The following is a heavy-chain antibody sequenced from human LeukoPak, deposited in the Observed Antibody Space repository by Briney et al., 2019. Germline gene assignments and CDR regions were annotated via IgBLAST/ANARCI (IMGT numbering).Heavy chain of an antibody. V-gene: IGHV4-59*08. CDR3: ARQLGERDTVGPYYYYGMDV. J-gene: IGHJ6*02. CDR2: IYYSGST. Sequence: SETLSLTCTVSGYSISSGYYWSWIRQPPGKGLEWIGYIYYSGSTNYNPSLKSRVTISVDTSKNQFSLKLSSVTAADTAVYYCARQLGERDTVGPYYYYGMDVWGQGTTVTVSS. CDR1: GYSISSGYY. D-gene: IGHD1-26*01.